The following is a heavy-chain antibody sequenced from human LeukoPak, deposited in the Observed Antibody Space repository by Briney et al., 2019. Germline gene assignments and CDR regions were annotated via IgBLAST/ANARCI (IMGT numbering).Heavy chain of an antibody. CDR2: IYYSGGT. Sequence: SETRSLTCTVSGGSVSSGSYYWSWIRQPPGKGLEWIGYIYYSGGTNYNPSLKSRVTISVDTSKNQFSLNLSSVTAADTAMYYCARDRSPEGYYDSSHWDYYHGMDVWGQGTTVTVSS. J-gene: IGHJ6*02. V-gene: IGHV4-61*01. CDR1: GGSVSSGSYY. D-gene: IGHD3-22*01. CDR3: ARDRSPEGYYDSSHWDYYHGMDV.